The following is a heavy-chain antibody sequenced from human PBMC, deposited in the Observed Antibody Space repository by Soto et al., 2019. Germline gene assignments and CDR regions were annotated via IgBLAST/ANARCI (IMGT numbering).Heavy chain of an antibody. V-gene: IGHV3-23*01. J-gene: IGHJ5*02. Sequence: GGSLRLSCAASGFTFSSYAMIWVRQAPGKGLEWVSAISGSGGSTYYADSVKGRFTISRDNSKNTLYLQMNSLRAEDTAVYYCAKGPLAVADYNWFDPWGQGTLVTVSS. D-gene: IGHD6-19*01. CDR3: AKGPLAVADYNWFDP. CDR2: ISGSGGST. CDR1: GFTFSSYA.